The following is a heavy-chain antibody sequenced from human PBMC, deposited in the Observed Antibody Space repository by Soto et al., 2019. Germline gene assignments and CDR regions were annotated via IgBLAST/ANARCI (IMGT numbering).Heavy chain of an antibody. V-gene: IGHV3-7*03. CDR1: GFTFRSYW. Sequence: CGSLRLSCAASGFTFRSYWMIWFRQAPGEGLEWVANIKQDGSEKYYVDSVKGRFTISRDNAKNSLYLQMNSLRAEDTAVYYCARDAYYDFWSGYYTFDYWGQGTLVTVSS. CDR2: IKQDGSEK. J-gene: IGHJ4*02. CDR3: ARDAYYDFWSGYYTFDY. D-gene: IGHD3-3*01.